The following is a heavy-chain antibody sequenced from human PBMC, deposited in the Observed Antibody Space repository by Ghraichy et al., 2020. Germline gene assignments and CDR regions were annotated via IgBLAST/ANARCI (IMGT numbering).Heavy chain of an antibody. CDR1: GGSIRSYY. J-gene: IGHJ6*02. D-gene: IGHD3-3*01. Sequence: SETLALTCTVSGGSIRSYYWSWIRQPAGKGLEWIGRIYISGSINYNPSLKSRVTMSLDTSKNQFSLKLSSVTAADTAVYYCASTYYDFWSDSSGSGMDVWGQGTAVTVSS. CDR2: IYISGSI. V-gene: IGHV4-4*07. CDR3: ASTYYDFWSDSSGSGMDV.